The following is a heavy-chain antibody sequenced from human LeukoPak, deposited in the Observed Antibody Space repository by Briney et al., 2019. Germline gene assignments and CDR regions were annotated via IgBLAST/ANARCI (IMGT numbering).Heavy chain of an antibody. CDR3: AREGITIFGVVDY. D-gene: IGHD3-3*01. Sequence: GGSLRLSCAASGFTFSSYWMHWVRHAPGKGLVWVSRINSGGSSTSYADSVKGRFTISRDNARNTLYLQMNSLRAEDTAVYYCAREGITIFGVVDYWGQGTLVTVSS. CDR1: GFTFSSYW. J-gene: IGHJ4*02. V-gene: IGHV3-74*01. CDR2: INSGGSST.